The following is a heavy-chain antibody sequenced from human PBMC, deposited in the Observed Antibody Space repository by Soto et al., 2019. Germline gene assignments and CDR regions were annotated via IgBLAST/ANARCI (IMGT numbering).Heavy chain of an antibody. CDR3: ARHRGYYDILTGYYTELNFDY. J-gene: IGHJ4*02. Sequence: SETLSLTCTVSGGSISSSSYYWGWIRQPPGKGLEWIGSIYYSGTTYYNPSLKSRVTISVDTSKNQFSLKLSSVTAADTAVYYCARHRGYYDILTGYYTELNFDYWGQGTLVTVSS. CDR1: GGSISSSSYY. CDR2: IYYSGTT. D-gene: IGHD3-9*01. V-gene: IGHV4-39*01.